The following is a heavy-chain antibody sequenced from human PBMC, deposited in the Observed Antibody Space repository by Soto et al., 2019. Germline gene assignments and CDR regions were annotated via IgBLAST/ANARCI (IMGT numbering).Heavy chain of an antibody. Sequence: QVQLVASGGGVVQPGRSLKLSCVVSGFTFNNFGMHWVRQAPGKGLEWVAVISKDGTNTAYADSVKGRLAISRDNSKNTVYLQIDSLTSEDTGFYYCARGQLLFPFDPWGQGTLVTVSS. V-gene: IGHV3-30*03. CDR3: ARGQLLFPFDP. D-gene: IGHD2-2*01. J-gene: IGHJ5*02. CDR1: GFTFNNFG. CDR2: ISKDGTNT.